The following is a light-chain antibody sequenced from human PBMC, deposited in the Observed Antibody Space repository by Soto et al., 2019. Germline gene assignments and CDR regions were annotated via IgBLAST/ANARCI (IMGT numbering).Light chain of an antibody. Sequence: DIVLTQSPCTLSLSPGEGATLSCRASQSVSTNFFAWYQQKPGQAPRLLIYGASTRATGIPDRFSGSGSGTDFTLTISRLEPEDFAVYYCQQYGRTSWTFGQGTKVEIK. J-gene: IGKJ1*01. CDR3: QQYGRTSWT. V-gene: IGKV3-20*01. CDR2: GAS. CDR1: QSVSTNF.